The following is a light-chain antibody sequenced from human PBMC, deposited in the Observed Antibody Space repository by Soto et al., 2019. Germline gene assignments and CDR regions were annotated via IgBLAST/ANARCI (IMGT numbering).Light chain of an antibody. Sequence: SVLTQTPSVSGSPGQSVTISCTGTSSDVGSYNRVSWYQQPPGTAPRLMIYAVTNRPSGVPDRFSGSKSGNTASLTISGLQAEEEADYYCSLYTGSSYVFGTGTKVTVL. CDR1: SSDVGSYNR. CDR3: SLYTGSSYV. J-gene: IGLJ1*01. CDR2: AVT. V-gene: IGLV2-18*01.